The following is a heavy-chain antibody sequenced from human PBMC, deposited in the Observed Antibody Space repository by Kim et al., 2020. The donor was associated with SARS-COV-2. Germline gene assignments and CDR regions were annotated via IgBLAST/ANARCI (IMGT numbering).Heavy chain of an antibody. J-gene: IGHJ6*02. CDR2: ISSSGSTI. V-gene: IGHV3-48*03. Sequence: GGSLRLSCAASGFTFSSYEMNWVRQAPGKGLEWVSYISSSGSTIYYADSVKGRFTISRDNAKNSLYLQMNSLRAEDTAVYYCARGAPHGYSYVAPAEYYYYGMDVWGQGTTVTVSS. D-gene: IGHD5-18*01. CDR3: ARGAPHGYSYVAPAEYYYYGMDV. CDR1: GFTFSSYE.